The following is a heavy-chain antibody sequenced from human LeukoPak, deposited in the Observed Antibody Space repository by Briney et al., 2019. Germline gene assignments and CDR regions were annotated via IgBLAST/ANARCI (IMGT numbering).Heavy chain of an antibody. CDR3: ARSPQVPAAFDY. CDR1: GYTFTGYY. D-gene: IGHD2-2*01. V-gene: IGHV1-2*02. CDR2: INPNSGGS. J-gene: IGHJ4*02. Sequence: ASVKVSCKASGYTFTGYYFHWVRQAPGQGLEWMGWINPNSGGSNYAQKFRGRVTMTRDTSISTAYMELSRLRSDDTAVYYCARSPQVPAAFDYWGQGTLVTVSS.